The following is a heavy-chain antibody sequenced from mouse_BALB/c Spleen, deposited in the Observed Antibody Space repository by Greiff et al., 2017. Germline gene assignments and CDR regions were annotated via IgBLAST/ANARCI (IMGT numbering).Heavy chain of an antibody. J-gene: IGHJ4*01. CDR2: ISSGGSYT. D-gene: IGHD1-1*01. Sequence: EVHLVESGGGLVKPGGSLKLSCAASGFTFSSYAMSWVRQTPEKRLEWVATISSGGSYTYYPDSVKGRFTISRDNAKNTLYLQMSSLRSEDTAMYYCARLYYYGSSPYYYAMDYWGQGTSVTVSS. CDR1: GFTFSSYA. V-gene: IGHV5-9-3*01. CDR3: ARLYYYGSSPYYYAMDY.